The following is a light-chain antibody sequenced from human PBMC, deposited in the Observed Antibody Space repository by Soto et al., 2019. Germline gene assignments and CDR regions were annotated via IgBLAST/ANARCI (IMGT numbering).Light chain of an antibody. CDR2: GAS. Sequence: EIVLTQSPATLPLSPGESATLSCRASQSMSSSYLAWYQQKPGQAPRLVIYGASSRATGIPDRFSGSGSGTEFTLTITRLEPEDFALYYCQQYGSSPLITFGPGTKVEIK. V-gene: IGKV3-20*01. CDR1: QSMSSSY. CDR3: QQYGSSPLIT. J-gene: IGKJ3*01.